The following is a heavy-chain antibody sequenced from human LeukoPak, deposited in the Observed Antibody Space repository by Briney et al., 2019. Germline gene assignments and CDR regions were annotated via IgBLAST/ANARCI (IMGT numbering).Heavy chain of an antibody. V-gene: IGHV1-2*06. D-gene: IGHD1-26*01. CDR3: TRESGSYHGNDY. Sequence: ASVNVSCKASGYTFTGYYMHWVRQAPGQGLEWMGRINPNNGATNYARKLQGRVTITGDTSISTAYMELSSLRSDDTAVYYCTRESGSYHGNDYWGQGTLVTVSS. CDR2: INPNNGAT. CDR1: GYTFTGYY. J-gene: IGHJ4*02.